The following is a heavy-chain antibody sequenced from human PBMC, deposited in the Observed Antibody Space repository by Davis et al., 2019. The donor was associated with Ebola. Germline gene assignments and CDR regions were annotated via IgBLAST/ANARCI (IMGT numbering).Heavy chain of an antibody. Sequence: AASVKVSCKASGYTFTGYYIHWVRQAPGQGLEWMGWINPNSGGINYAQKFQGRVTLTRDTSISTAYMELSRLRSDDTAVYYCARDGSTSNQKSGELDYWGQGPLVTVSS. D-gene: IGHD7-27*01. CDR3: ARDGSTSNQKSGELDY. V-gene: IGHV1-2*02. CDR2: INPNSGGI. J-gene: IGHJ4*02. CDR1: GYTFTGYY.